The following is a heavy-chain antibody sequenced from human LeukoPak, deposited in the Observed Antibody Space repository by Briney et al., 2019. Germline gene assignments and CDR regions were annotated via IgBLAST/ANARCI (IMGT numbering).Heavy chain of an antibody. J-gene: IGHJ5*02. CDR3: ARDGYNHWGFDP. Sequence: ASVKVSCKASGGTFSSYAISWVRQAPGQGLEWMGWMNPNSGNTGYAQKFQGRVTMTRNTSISTAYMELSSLRSEDTAVYYCARDGYNHWGFDPWGQGTLVTVSS. CDR1: GGTFSSYA. V-gene: IGHV1-8*02. CDR2: MNPNSGNT. D-gene: IGHD5-12*01.